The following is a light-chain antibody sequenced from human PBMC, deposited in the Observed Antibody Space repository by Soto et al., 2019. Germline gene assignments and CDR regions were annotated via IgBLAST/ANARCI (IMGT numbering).Light chain of an antibody. CDR2: EVS. CDR3: SSYRSTINVV. Sequence: QSALTQPASVSGSPGQSITISCTGTSSDVGGYNHVSWYQQHPGKAPKLMIYEVSDRPSGVSNRFSGSKSGNTASLTISGLQAEDEADYYCSSYRSTINVVFGGGTKVTVL. CDR1: SSDVGGYNH. V-gene: IGLV2-14*01. J-gene: IGLJ2*01.